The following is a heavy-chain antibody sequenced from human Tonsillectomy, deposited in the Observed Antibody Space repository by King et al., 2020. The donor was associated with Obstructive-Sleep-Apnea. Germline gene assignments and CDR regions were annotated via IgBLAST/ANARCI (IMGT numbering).Heavy chain of an antibody. CDR3: ARHRGVEDYGGYGDYFDY. J-gene: IGHJ4*02. V-gene: IGHV4-59*08. CDR2: MYYSGNT. D-gene: IGHD5-12*01. CDR1: GGPTSTFY. Sequence: VQLQESGPGLVKPSETLSLTCTVSGGPTSTFYWSWIRQPPGKGLEWIGYMYYSGNTNFTPTLKRRDTISADTSKIQFSLRLGSVTAADTAVYNCARHRGVEDYGGYGDYFDYWGQGTLVTVSS.